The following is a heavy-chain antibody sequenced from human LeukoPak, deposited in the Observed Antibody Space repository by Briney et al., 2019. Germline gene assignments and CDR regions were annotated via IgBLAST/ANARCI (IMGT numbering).Heavy chain of an antibody. CDR1: GFTFSSYG. D-gene: IGHD1-7*01. CDR3: AKDRPELELRKLRYYFDY. V-gene: IGHV3-30*18. J-gene: IGHJ4*02. Sequence: PGRSLRLSCAASGFTFSSYGMHWVRQAPGKGLEWVAVISYDGSNKYYADSVKGRFTISRDNSKNTLYLQMNSLRAEDTAVYYCAKDRPELELRKLRYYFDYWGQGTLVTVSS. CDR2: ISYDGSNK.